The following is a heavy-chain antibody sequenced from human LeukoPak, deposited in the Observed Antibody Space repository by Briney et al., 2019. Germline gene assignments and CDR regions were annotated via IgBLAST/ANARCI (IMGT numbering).Heavy chain of an antibody. CDR2: ISSSSSYI. CDR3: ASDPRSWNPYDYVWGSYRDDY. V-gene: IGHV3-21*01. Sequence: GGSLRLSCAASGFTFSSYSMNWVRQAPGKGLEWVSSISSSSSYIYYADSVKGRFTISRDNAKNSLYLQMNSLRAEDTAVYYCASDPRSWNPYDYVWGSYRDDYRGQGTLVTVSS. CDR1: GFTFSSYS. J-gene: IGHJ4*02. D-gene: IGHD3-16*02.